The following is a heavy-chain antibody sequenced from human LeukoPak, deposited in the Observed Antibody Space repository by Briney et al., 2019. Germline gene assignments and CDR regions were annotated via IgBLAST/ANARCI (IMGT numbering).Heavy chain of an antibody. Sequence: SETLSLTCTVSGGSISSSSYYWGWIRQPPGKGLQWIGSIHYCGSTYYNPSLKSRVTISVDTSKNQFTLKLSSVTAADTAVYYCASLYRGMFGVVINLSYYYYMDVWGKGTTVTVSS. CDR3: ASLYRGMFGVVINLSYYYYMDV. J-gene: IGHJ6*03. CDR2: IHYCGST. CDR1: GGSISSSSYY. D-gene: IGHD3-3*01. V-gene: IGHV4-39*01.